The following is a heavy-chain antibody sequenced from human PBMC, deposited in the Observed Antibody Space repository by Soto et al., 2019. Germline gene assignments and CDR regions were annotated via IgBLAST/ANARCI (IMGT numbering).Heavy chain of an antibody. CDR2: ISYDGSNK. D-gene: IGHD5-18*01. CDR3: ARVMGYSYGFSPGYYYYGMDV. V-gene: IGHV3-30-3*01. Sequence: GGSLRLSCAASGFTFSSYAMHWVRQAPGKGLEWVAVISYDGSNKYYADSVKGRFTISRDNSKNTLYLQMNSLRAEDTAVYYCARVMGYSYGFSPGYYYYGMDVWGQGTTVTVSS. CDR1: GFTFSSYA. J-gene: IGHJ6*02.